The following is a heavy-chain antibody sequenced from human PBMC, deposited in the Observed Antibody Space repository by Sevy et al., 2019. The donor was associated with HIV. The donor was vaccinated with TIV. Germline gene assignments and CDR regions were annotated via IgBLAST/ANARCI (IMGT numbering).Heavy chain of an antibody. Sequence: GGSLRLSCAASGFTFGPYWMHWVRQAPGKGLVWVAVINGDGRTTKYAETVKGRFTVSRDNVENTLSLQMNSLKDEDTAMYYCARVLTRGSFDPLDMWGQGTMVTVSS. D-gene: IGHD3-9*01. CDR1: GFTFGPYW. J-gene: IGHJ3*02. CDR2: INGDGRTT. CDR3: ARVLTRGSFDPLDM. V-gene: IGHV3-74*01.